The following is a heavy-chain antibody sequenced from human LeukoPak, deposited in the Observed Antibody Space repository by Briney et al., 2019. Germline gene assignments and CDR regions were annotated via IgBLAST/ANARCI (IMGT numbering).Heavy chain of an antibody. CDR2: TRKRANSYTT. D-gene: IGHD5-18*01. CDR1: GFTLSDHY. V-gene: IGHV3-72*01. Sequence: PGGSLRLSCAASGFTLSDHYVDWVRQAPGKGLEWVGRTRKRANSYTTEYAASVRGRFTISRDDSKNSLSLRMNSLKAEDTAVYYCARVGGDTGRSFDYWGQGTLVTVSS. J-gene: IGHJ4*02. CDR3: ARVGGDTGRSFDY.